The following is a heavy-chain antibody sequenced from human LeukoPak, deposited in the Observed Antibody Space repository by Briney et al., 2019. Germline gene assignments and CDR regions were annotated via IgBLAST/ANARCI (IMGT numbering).Heavy chain of an antibody. J-gene: IGHJ4*02. CDR3: ARVEYYYGSGSYYDGYYFDY. CDR2: ISAYNGNT. D-gene: IGHD3-10*01. Sequence: ASVKVSCKASGYTFTSYGISWVRQAPGQGLEWMGSISAYNGNTNYAQKLQGRVTMTTDTSTSTAYMELRSLRSDDTAVYYCARVEYYYGSGSYYDGYYFDYWGQGTLVTVSS. V-gene: IGHV1-18*01. CDR1: GYTFTSYG.